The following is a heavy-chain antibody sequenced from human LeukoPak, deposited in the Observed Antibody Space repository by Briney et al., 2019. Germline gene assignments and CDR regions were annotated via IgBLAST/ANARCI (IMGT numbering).Heavy chain of an antibody. Sequence: SETLSLTCTVSGDSISSANYYWGWVRQPPGKGLEWIESIYFSGSTYYNPSLKSRVTISVETSKVQFSLKLSSVTAADTAVYYCARDSCSSTSCRKKFDNWGQGTLVTVSS. J-gene: IGHJ4*02. CDR2: IYFSGST. D-gene: IGHD2-2*01. CDR1: GDSISSANYY. CDR3: ARDSCSSTSCRKKFDN. V-gene: IGHV4-39*07.